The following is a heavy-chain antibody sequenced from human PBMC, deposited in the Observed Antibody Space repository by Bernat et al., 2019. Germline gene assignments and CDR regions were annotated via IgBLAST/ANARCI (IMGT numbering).Heavy chain of an antibody. D-gene: IGHD3-3*01. CDR1: GFTFSSYA. CDR2: ISGSGGIT. V-gene: IGHV3-23*01. Sequence: EVQLLESGGGLVQPGGSLRLSCAASGFTFSSYAMSWVRQAPGKGLEWVSAISGSGGITYYADSVKGRFTISRDNSKNTLYLQMNSLRAEDTAVYYCAKALYYDFWSGHFDYWGQGTLVTVSS. CDR3: AKALYYDFWSGHFDY. J-gene: IGHJ4*02.